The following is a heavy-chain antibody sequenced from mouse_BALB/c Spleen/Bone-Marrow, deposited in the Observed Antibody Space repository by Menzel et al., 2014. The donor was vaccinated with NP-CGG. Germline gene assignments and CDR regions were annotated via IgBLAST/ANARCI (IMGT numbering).Heavy chain of an antibody. CDR2: IRNKAYGYTT. CDR1: GITFTDYY. V-gene: IGHV7-3*02. Sequence: EVNLVESGGGLVQPGGSLRLSCTTSGITFTDYYMSWVRQPPGKALEWLAFIRNKAYGYTTEYSASVRGRFTISRDNSQSILYLQMNTLRAEDSATYYCARFPMDYWGQGTSVTVSS. J-gene: IGHJ4*01. CDR3: ARFPMDY.